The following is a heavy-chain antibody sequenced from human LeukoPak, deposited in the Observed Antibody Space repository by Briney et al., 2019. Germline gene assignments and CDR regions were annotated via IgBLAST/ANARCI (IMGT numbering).Heavy chain of an antibody. J-gene: IGHJ4*02. CDR2: CYSSVTA. CDR3: ASDVGGYNYGYSFDS. CDR1: GGSISSNY. D-gene: IGHD5-18*01. Sequence: SETLSLTCTVYGGSISSNYWKSIRQPAGNGLEWIGPCYSSVTASYNSSLKSRVTMSVDTSKNQFSLKLCLVTAADTAVDYCASDVGGYNYGYSFDSWGQGTLVSVSS. V-gene: IGHV4-4*07.